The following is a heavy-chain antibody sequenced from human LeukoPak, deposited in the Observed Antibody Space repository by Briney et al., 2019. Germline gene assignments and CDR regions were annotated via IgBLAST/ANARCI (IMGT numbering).Heavy chain of an antibody. V-gene: IGHV4-61*02. D-gene: IGHD2-8*01. Sequence: SQTLSLTCTDPSGSISSPPYYWSWIRQPAGKEVEWIGRIYSSGIFDYNPSLKSRATLSIDTSKNSFSLRLSSVTATDTAVYYCARGPGSATKEAFDIWGQGTMVTVSS. CDR3: ARGPGSATKEAFDI. CDR2: IYSSGIF. J-gene: IGHJ3*02. CDR1: SGSISSPPYY.